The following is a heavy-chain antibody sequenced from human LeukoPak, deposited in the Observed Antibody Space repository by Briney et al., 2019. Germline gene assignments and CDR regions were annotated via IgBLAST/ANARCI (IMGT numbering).Heavy chain of an antibody. CDR3: AKDYGGTS. D-gene: IGHD4-23*01. V-gene: IGHV3-23*01. J-gene: IGHJ4*02. Sequence: GGSLRLSCVASGXTFSNFGMTWVRQAPGMGLEWVSTISTSGGSAYYADSAKGRFTISRDNSKNTLYLQMNSLRAEDTALYFCAKDYGGTSGGQGTLVTVSS. CDR2: ISTSGGSA. CDR1: GXTFSNFG.